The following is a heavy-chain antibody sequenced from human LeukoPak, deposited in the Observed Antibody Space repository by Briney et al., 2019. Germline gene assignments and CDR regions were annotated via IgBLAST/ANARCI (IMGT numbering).Heavy chain of an antibody. CDR2: IYYSGST. Sequence: SETLSLTCTVSGGSISSSSYYWGWIRQPPGKGLEWIGSIYYSGSTYYNPSLKSRVTISVDTCKNQFSLKLSSVTAADTAVYYCARLRYSSGWYQNCWGQGTLVTVSS. D-gene: IGHD6-19*01. CDR1: GGSISSSSYY. J-gene: IGHJ4*02. V-gene: IGHV4-39*01. CDR3: ARLRYSSGWYQNC.